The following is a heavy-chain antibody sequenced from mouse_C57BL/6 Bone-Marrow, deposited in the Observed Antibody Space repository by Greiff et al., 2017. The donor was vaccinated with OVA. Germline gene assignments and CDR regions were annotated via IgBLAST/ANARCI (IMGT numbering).Heavy chain of an antibody. CDR2: IYPRSGNT. V-gene: IGHV1-81*01. CDR1: GYTFTSYG. D-gene: IGHD1-1*01. J-gene: IGHJ4*01. Sequence: VQLQQSGPELARPGASVKLSCKASGYTFTSYGISWVKQRTGQGLVWIGEIYPRSGNTYYNEKFKGKATLTADKSSSTAYMELRSLTSEDSAVYFGARIGYGSSYGAMDYWGQGTSVTVSS. CDR3: ARIGYGSSYGAMDY.